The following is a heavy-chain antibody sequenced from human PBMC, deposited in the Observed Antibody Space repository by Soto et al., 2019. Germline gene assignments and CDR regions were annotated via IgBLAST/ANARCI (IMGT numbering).Heavy chain of an antibody. V-gene: IGHV1-69*13. Sequence: SVKVSCKASEGTFSSYAIRWVRQAPGPGLEWLGGIIPIFGTANYAQKFQGRVTITADEFTSTAYRELSSLRSEDTAVYYCARDRHIVVVTAPPYYGMDVWGQGTTVTVSS. CDR3: ARDRHIVVVTAPPYYGMDV. D-gene: IGHD2-21*02. J-gene: IGHJ6*02. CDR1: EGTFSSYA. CDR2: IIPIFGTA.